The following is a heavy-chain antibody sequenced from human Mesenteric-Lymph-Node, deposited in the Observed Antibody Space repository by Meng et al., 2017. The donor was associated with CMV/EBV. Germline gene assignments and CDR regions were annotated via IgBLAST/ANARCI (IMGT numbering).Heavy chain of an antibody. Sequence: GESLKISCAASGFTVSSNYMSWVRQAPGKGLEWVSVIYSGGTTHYADSVKGRFTISRDSSKNTLYLQMNSLRAEDTAVYYCASYDTSGYSSAFDIWGQGTRVKVS. CDR2: IYSGGTT. D-gene: IGHD3-22*01. CDR1: GFTVSSNY. CDR3: ASYDTSGYSSAFDI. J-gene: IGHJ3*02. V-gene: IGHV3-53*01.